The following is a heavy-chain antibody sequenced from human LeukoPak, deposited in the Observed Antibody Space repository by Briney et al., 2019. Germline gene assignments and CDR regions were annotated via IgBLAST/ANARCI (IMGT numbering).Heavy chain of an antibody. J-gene: IGHJ4*02. Sequence: PGGSLRLSCAASGFTFSSYAMSWVRQAPGKGPEWVSAISGSGGSTYYADSVKGRFTISRDNSKNTLYLQMNSLRAEDTAVYYCAKVGGGYDWYFDYWGQGTLVTVSS. CDR1: GFTFSSYA. V-gene: IGHV3-23*01. D-gene: IGHD5-12*01. CDR2: ISGSGGST. CDR3: AKVGGGYDWYFDY.